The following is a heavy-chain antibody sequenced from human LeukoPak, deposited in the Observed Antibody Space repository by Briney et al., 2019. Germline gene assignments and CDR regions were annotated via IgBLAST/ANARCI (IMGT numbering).Heavy chain of an antibody. J-gene: IGHJ4*02. D-gene: IGHD6-19*01. CDR1: GFTFSTYA. Sequence: GSLRLSCAASGFTFSTYAMNWVRQAPGKGLEWVSAISASGVTTYYADSVKGRFSISRDNSKNTLYLQMNSLRAEDTAVYYCAKDRNGWPTNFDYWGQGTLVTVSS. CDR2: ISASGVTT. CDR3: AKDRNGWPTNFDY. V-gene: IGHV3-23*01.